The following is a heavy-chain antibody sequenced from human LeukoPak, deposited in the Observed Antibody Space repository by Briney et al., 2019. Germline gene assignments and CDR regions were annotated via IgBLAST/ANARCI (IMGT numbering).Heavy chain of an antibody. D-gene: IGHD2-15*01. Sequence: GGSLRLSCAASGFTFSSYAMSWVRQAPGKGLEWVSGLSGSDGSTYYADSVKGRFTLSRDNSKNTLYLQMNSLRAEDTAVYYCAKEQVVVAATDFFDYWGQGTLVTVSS. J-gene: IGHJ4*02. CDR3: AKEQVVVAATDFFDY. CDR2: LSGSDGST. V-gene: IGHV3-23*01. CDR1: GFTFSSYA.